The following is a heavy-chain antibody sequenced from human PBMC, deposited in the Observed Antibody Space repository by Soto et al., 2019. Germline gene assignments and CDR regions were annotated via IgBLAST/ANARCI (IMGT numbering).Heavy chain of an antibody. J-gene: IGHJ4*02. Sequence: QVQLVQSGAEVKKPGASVKVSCKASGYIFTNHYIHWVRQAPGQGLEWMGIINPSGGSTNYLQKFQGRITMTRDTSPSAVYRELSSLRSEDTAVYFCARADYYDSSGFYYDCWGQGTLVTVSS. CDR1: GYIFTNHY. V-gene: IGHV1-46*01. D-gene: IGHD3-22*01. CDR2: INPSGGST. CDR3: ARADYYDSSGFYYDC.